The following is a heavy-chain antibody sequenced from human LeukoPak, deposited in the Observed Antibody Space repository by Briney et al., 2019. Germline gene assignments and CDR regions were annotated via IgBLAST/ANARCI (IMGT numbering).Heavy chain of an antibody. Sequence: GGSLRLSCTASGFTFNNYAMTWVRQAPGKGLEWVSAITGSGASTNYADSVKGRFTISRDNSKNTIYLQMNNLRAEDTALYYCAKDHYDILTGYWGQGTLVTVSS. D-gene: IGHD3-9*01. J-gene: IGHJ4*02. V-gene: IGHV3-23*01. CDR3: AKDHYDILTGY. CDR2: ITGSGAST. CDR1: GFTFNNYA.